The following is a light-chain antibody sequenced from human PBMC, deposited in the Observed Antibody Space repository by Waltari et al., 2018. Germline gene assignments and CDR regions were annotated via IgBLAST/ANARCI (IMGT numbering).Light chain of an antibody. CDR1: QRISSY. CDR2: AAS. CDR3: QQTYSNFRT. Sequence: DIQLTQSPSSLSASVGDSVTIACRASQRISSYLNWYQQKPGQAPKLLIYAASSLESGVPSRFSGSGFGTDFTLTINRLQAEDFAVYYCQQTYSNFRTFGQGTKVDVK. V-gene: IGKV1-39*01. J-gene: IGKJ1*01.